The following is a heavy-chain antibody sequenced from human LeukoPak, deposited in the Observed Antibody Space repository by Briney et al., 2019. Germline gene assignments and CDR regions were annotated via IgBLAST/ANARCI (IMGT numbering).Heavy chain of an antibody. J-gene: IGHJ6*02. CDR1: GFAFSTYA. Sequence: GGSLRLSCAASGFAFSTYAMSWVRQAPGKGLEWVSAISGSGGSTYYADSVKGRFTISRDNSKNTLYLQMNSLRAEDTAVYYCAKVRGTYYYGMDVWGQGTTVTVSS. D-gene: IGHD1-1*01. CDR3: AKVRGTYYYGMDV. V-gene: IGHV3-23*01. CDR2: ISGSGGST.